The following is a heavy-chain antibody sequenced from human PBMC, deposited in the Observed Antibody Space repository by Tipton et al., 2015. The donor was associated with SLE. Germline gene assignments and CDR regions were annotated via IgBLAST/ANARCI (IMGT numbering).Heavy chain of an antibody. Sequence: LRLSCAVYGESFNGYFWTWIRQPPGKGLEWIAEIIHSGVTNYNPSLRSRVTISVGMSKNQVSLKLSSVTAADTAVYYCARVAPTEVFDYWGQGTLVTVSS. CDR1: GESFNGYF. CDR2: IIHSGVT. D-gene: IGHD1-1*01. V-gene: IGHV4-34*12. J-gene: IGHJ4*02. CDR3: ARVAPTEVFDY.